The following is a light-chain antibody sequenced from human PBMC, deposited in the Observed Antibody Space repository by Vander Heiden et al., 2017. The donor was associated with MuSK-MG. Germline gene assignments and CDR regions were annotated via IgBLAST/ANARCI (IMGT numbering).Light chain of an antibody. V-gene: IGKV1-39*01. CDR3: QQTYSTPRT. CDR1: QSVRSR. J-gene: IGKJ1*01. Sequence: DIQLTQSPTSLSASVGDRVTITCRASQSVRSRLTWYQQKLGTAPNLLFYAASTLQSGVPSRFSGGGSGEDFTLTISSLQPEDFATYYCQQTYSTPRTFGQGTKVDIK. CDR2: AAS.